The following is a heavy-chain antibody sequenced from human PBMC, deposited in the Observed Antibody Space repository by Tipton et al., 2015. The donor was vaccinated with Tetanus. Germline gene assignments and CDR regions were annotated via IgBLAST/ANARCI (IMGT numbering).Heavy chain of an antibody. V-gene: IGHV3-30*03. CDR3: AREGY. Sequence: SLRLSCAASGFSFSNYGIHWARQAPGKGLEWVAVISYDGSTKYYGDSVKGRFTISRDNAKNSLSLQMSSLRGEDTAVYYCAREGYWGQGTLVSVSS. CDR1: GFSFSNYG. CDR2: ISYDGSTK. J-gene: IGHJ4*02.